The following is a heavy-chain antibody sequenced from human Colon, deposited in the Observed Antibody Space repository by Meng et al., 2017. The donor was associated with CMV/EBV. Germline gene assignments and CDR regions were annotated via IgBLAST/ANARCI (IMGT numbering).Heavy chain of an antibody. D-gene: IGHD1-20*01. CDR1: KFTVSSNE. CDR3: ARDSGAYNWNPYHFDY. V-gene: IGHV3-21*01. J-gene: IGHJ4*02. Sequence: GESLKISCAASKFTVSSNEMNWVRQAPGKGLEWVSSISGGSTYYADSVKGRFTISRDNAKNSVFLQMNSLGAEDTAVYYCARDSGAYNWNPYHFDYWGQGALVTVSS. CDR2: ISGGST.